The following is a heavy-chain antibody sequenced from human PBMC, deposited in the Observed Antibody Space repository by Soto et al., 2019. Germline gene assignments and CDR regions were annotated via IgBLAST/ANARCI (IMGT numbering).Heavy chain of an antibody. Sequence: ASVKVSCKASGYSFTDYCLHWVRQAPGQGLEWVGRINPKSGGTSTAQKFQGWVTMTTDTPISTASMELTRLTSDDTAIYSCARGDSTDCSNGVCSFFYNHDMDVWGQGTTVTVSS. J-gene: IGHJ6*02. V-gene: IGHV1-2*04. D-gene: IGHD2-8*01. CDR3: ARGDSTDCSNGVCSFFYNHDMDV. CDR1: GYSFTDYC. CDR2: INPKSGGT.